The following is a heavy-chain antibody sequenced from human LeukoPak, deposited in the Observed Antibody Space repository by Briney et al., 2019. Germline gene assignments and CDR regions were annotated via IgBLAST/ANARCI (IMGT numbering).Heavy chain of an antibody. V-gene: IGHV4-4*02. CDR3: ARAPTEYYYGSGNKGGFVP. J-gene: IGHJ5*02. CDR1: GGSISSSNW. CDR2: IYHSGGT. Sequence: SETLSLTCAVSGGSISSSNWWSWVRQPPGKGLEWIGEIYHSGGTNYNPSLKSRVTISVDKSKNQFSLKLSSVTAADTAVYYCARAPTEYYYGSGNKGGFVPWGQGTLVTVSS. D-gene: IGHD3-10*01.